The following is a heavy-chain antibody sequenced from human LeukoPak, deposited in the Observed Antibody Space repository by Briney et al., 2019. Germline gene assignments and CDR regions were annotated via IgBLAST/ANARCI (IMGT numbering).Heavy chain of an antibody. J-gene: IGHJ4*02. D-gene: IGHD3-10*01. CDR2: ISTAGST. CDR3: ARGGVDYYGSGTYYLMYYFDY. V-gene: IGHV4-61*02. Sequence: PSETLSLTCTVSGGSISSGSYYWNWIRQPAGKGLDWIGRISTAGSTNYSPSLKSRVTISVDTSKNQLSLKLSSVTAADTAVYFCARGGVDYYGSGTYYLMYYFDYWGQGALATVSS. CDR1: GGSISSGSYY.